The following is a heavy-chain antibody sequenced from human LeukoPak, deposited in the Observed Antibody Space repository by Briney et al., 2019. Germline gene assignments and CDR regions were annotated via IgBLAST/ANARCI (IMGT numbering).Heavy chain of an antibody. CDR2: IIPIFGTA. D-gene: IGHD2-15*01. CDR1: GGTFSSYA. CDR3: ARVVLEGYCSGGSCLFAFDI. Sequence: SVKVSCRASGGTFSSYAISWVRQAPGQGLEWMGGIIPIFGTANYAQKFQGRVTITADESTSTAYMELSSLRSEDTAVYYCARVVLEGYCSGGSCLFAFDIWGQGTMVTVSS. V-gene: IGHV1-69*13. J-gene: IGHJ3*02.